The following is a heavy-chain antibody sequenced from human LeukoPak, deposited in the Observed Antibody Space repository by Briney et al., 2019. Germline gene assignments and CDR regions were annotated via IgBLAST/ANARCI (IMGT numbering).Heavy chain of an antibody. Sequence: GGSLRLSCTASGFTLDDYVIHWVRQAPGKGLEWVSLINADTTATYYAASVKGRFTISRDISRKFLYLQMNNLGAGDPGWYYCAKGGYSGYEEGPYSFDIWLQGTLVTV. CDR1: GFTLDDYV. CDR3: AKGGYSGYEEGPYSFDI. D-gene: IGHD5-12*01. J-gene: IGHJ4*02. CDR2: INADTTAT. V-gene: IGHV3-43*02.